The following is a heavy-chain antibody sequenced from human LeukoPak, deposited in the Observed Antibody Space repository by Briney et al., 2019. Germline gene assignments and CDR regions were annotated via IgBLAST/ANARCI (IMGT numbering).Heavy chain of an antibody. V-gene: IGHV3-48*01. Sequence: GGSLRLSCAVSGLIFSSYSMNWVRQAPGKGLEWVSYISSSSSTIYYADSVKGRFTISRDNAKNSLYLQMNSLRAEDTAVYYCARESHGRSITSDVWGKGTTVTVSS. CDR2: ISSSSSTI. D-gene: IGHD1-26*01. CDR3: ARESHGRSITSDV. CDR1: GLIFSSYS. J-gene: IGHJ6*04.